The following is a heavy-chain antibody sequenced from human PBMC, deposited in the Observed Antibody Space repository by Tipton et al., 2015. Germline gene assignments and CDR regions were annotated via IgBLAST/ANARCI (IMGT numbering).Heavy chain of an antibody. CDR1: GFTLSRYA. CDR3: AKDYHMGIPNWIDP. V-gene: IGHV3-23*01. CDR2: VSRSGGST. Sequence: SLRLSCSAAGFTLSRYAMNWVRQAPGKGPEWVSSVSRSGGSTHYADSVKGRFTISRDHSNGTVYLQMNRLTTEDTALYYCAKDYHMGIPNWIDPWGQGTLVTVSS. D-gene: IGHD7-27*01. J-gene: IGHJ5*02.